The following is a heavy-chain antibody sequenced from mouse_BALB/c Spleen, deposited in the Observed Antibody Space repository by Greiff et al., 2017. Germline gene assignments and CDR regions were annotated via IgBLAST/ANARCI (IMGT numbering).Heavy chain of an antibody. CDR1: GYTFTDYE. CDR2: IDPETGGT. V-gene: IGHV1-15*01. D-gene: IGHD1-1*01. CDR3: TRPLRYYAMDY. J-gene: IGHJ4*01. Sequence: QVQLKQPGAELVKPGASVKLSCKASGYTFTDYEMHWVKQTPVHGLEWIGAIDPETGGTAYNQKFKGKATLTADKSSSTAYMELRSLTSEDSAVYYCTRPLRYYAMDYWGQGTSVTVSS.